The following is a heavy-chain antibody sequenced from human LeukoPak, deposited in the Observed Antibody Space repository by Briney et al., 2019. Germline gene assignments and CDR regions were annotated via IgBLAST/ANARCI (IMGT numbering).Heavy chain of an antibody. Sequence: GGSLRLSCAASGFTFSSYWMSWVRQAPGKGLEWVANIKQDGSEKYYVDSVKGRFTISRDNAKNSLCLQMNSLRAEDTAVYYCARIMYSSGWHSLDYWGQGTLVTVSS. V-gene: IGHV3-7*03. J-gene: IGHJ4*02. D-gene: IGHD6-19*01. CDR2: IKQDGSEK. CDR3: ARIMYSSGWHSLDY. CDR1: GFTFSSYW.